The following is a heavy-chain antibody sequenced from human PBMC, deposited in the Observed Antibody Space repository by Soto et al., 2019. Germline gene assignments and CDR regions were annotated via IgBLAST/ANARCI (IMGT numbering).Heavy chain of an antibody. CDR1: GFTVSSNY. CDR3: ARGVVEMATYYGMDV. V-gene: IGHV3-53*02. J-gene: IGHJ6*02. Sequence: VQLVETGGGLIQPGGSLRLSCAASGFTVSSNYMSWVRQAPGKGLEWVSVIYSGGSTYYADSVKGRFTISRDNSKNTLYLQMNSLRAEDTAVYYCARGVVEMATYYGMDVWGQGTTVTVSS. CDR2: IYSGGST. D-gene: IGHD5-12*01.